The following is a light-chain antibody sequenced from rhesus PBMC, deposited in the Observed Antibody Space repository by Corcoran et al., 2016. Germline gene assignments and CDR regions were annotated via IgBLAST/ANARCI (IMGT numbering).Light chain of an antibody. CDR2: FVS. J-gene: IGKJ2*01. CDR3: LQHFSFPHR. CDR1: QGIRSS. Sequence: DIQMTQSPSSLSASIGDTVTITCRASQGIRSSLNLFQHKPGRAPKFLIYFVSTLERGVPSRFSGSGSETQFTLTIKSLQPDDFATYYCLQHFSFPHRFGQGTKVEIK. V-gene: IGKV1-28*01.